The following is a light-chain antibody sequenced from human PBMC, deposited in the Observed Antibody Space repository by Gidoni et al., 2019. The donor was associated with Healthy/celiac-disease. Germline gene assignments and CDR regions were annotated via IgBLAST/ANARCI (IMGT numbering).Light chain of an antibody. CDR1: QSVSSN. CDR2: GAS. V-gene: IGKV3-15*01. J-gene: IGKJ1*01. Sequence: EIVMTQSPATLSVSPGERATLSCRASQSVSSNLAWYQQKPGQAPRLLIYGASTRAPGIPARFSGSGSGTEFTLTISSLQSEDFAVYYCQQYNNWPPAFGQXTKVEIK. CDR3: QQYNNWPPA.